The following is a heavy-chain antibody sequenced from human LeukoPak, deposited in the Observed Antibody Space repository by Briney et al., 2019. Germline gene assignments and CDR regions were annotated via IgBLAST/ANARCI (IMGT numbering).Heavy chain of an antibody. CDR2: IYYTGST. J-gene: IGHJ4*02. CDR3: ARSYSSGSYYPYYFDY. Sequence: SETLSLTCTVSGGSISSHFWSWVRRPPGKGREWRGSIYYTGSTNYNPSLKSRITMSVDTSKNQFSLKLSSVTAADTAVYYCARSYSSGSYYPYYFDYWGQGTLVTVSS. CDR1: GGSISSHF. D-gene: IGHD3-10*01. V-gene: IGHV4-59*11.